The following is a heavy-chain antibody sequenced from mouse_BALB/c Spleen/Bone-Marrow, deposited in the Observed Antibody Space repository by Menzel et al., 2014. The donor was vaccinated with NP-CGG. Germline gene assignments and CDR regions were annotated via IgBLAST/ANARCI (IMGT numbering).Heavy chain of an antibody. CDR3: ARYDYDVGYFDY. Sequence: EVKLQESGPGLVKPSQSLSLICTVTGYSITSDYAWNWIRQFPGNKLEWMGYISYSGSTSYNPSLKSRISITRDTSKNQSFLQLNSVTTEDTATYYCARYDYDVGYFDYWGQGTTLTVSS. D-gene: IGHD2-4*01. V-gene: IGHV3-2*02. J-gene: IGHJ2*01. CDR2: ISYSGST. CDR1: GYSITSDYA.